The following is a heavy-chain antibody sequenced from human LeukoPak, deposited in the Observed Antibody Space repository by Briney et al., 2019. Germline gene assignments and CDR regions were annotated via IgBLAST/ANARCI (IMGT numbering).Heavy chain of an antibody. V-gene: IGHV1-18*01. CDR3: ASWIGYCSGGSCGGFDY. Sequence: ASVKVSCKASGYTFTSYGISWVRQAPGQGLEWMGWISAYNGNTNYAQKLQGRVTMTTDTSTSTAYMELWSLRSDDTAVYYCASWIGYCSGGSCGGFDYWGQGTLVTVSS. CDR2: ISAYNGNT. D-gene: IGHD2-15*01. J-gene: IGHJ4*02. CDR1: GYTFTSYG.